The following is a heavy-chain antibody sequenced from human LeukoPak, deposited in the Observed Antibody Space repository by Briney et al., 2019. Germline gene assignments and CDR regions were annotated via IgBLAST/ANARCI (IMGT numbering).Heavy chain of an antibody. D-gene: IGHD6-13*01. V-gene: IGHV4-39*01. CDR3: ARHRISTGIAAAGTLVPFEGDYYYYGMDV. CDR2: IYYSGST. CDR1: GGSISSSSYY. J-gene: IGHJ6*02. Sequence: SETLSLTCTVSGGSISSSSYYWGWIRQPPGKGLEWIGSIYYSGSTYYNPSLKSRVTISVDTSKNQFSLKLSSVTAADTAVYYCARHRISTGIAAAGTLVPFEGDYYYYGMDVWGQGTTVTVSS.